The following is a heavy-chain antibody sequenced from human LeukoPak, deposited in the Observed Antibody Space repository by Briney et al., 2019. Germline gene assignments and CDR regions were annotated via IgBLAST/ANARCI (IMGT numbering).Heavy chain of an antibody. D-gene: IGHD3-9*01. CDR1: GFTFSSYS. V-gene: IGHV3-21*01. J-gene: IGHJ6*02. Sequence: GGSLRLSCAASGFTFSSYSMNWVRQAPGKGLEWVSSISSSSSYIYYADSVKGRFTISRDNAKNSLYLQMNSLRAEDTAVYYCARGEDYDILTGWVSSYGMDVWGQGTTVTVSS. CDR3: ARGEDYDILTGWVSSYGMDV. CDR2: ISSSSSYI.